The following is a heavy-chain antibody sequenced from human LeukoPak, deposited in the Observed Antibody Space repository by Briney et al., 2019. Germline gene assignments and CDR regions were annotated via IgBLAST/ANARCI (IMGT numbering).Heavy chain of an antibody. CDR3: ARDPGGTWGFDY. D-gene: IGHD7-27*01. V-gene: IGHV1-18*01. CDR1: GYTFTSHG. CDR2: ISIYSGNT. Sequence: ASVNVSCKASGYTFTSHGLSWARQAPGQGLEWMGWISIYSGNTNYAQKFQDRISMTTDTSTSTAYMELRSLKSDDTAVYYCARDPGGTWGFDYWGQGALVTVSS. J-gene: IGHJ4*02.